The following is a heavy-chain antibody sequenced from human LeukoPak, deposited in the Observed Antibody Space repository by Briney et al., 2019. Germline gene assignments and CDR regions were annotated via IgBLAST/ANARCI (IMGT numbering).Heavy chain of an antibody. V-gene: IGHV3-66*02. CDR1: GFTFGDYA. CDR2: IYSGGST. D-gene: IGHD3-10*01. Sequence: GGSLRLSCTASGFTFGDYAMTWVRQAPGKGLEWVSVIYSGGSTYYADSVKGRFTISRDNSKNTLYLQMNSLRAEDTAVYYCASTVSGFGELNYWGQGTLVTVSS. J-gene: IGHJ4*02. CDR3: ASTVSGFGELNY.